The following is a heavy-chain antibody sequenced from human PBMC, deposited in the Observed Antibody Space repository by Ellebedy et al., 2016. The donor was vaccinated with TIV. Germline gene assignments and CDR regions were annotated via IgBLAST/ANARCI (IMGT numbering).Heavy chain of an antibody. CDR2: ISGSGGNT. CDR1: GFTFSSYA. D-gene: IGHD1-26*01. V-gene: IGHV3-23*01. Sequence: GESLKISCAASGFTFSSYAMSWVRQAPGEGLEWVSIISGSGGNTYYADSVKGRFTISRDNSTNTLYLQMNSLRAEDTAVYYCARVRYSGSFSGFDYWGQGTLVTVSS. J-gene: IGHJ4*02. CDR3: ARVRYSGSFSGFDY.